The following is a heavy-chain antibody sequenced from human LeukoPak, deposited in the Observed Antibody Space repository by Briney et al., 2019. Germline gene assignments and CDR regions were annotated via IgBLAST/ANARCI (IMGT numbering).Heavy chain of an antibody. CDR2: IYYSGST. V-gene: IGHV4-59*01. J-gene: IGHJ4*02. Sequence: WETLSLTCTVSGGSISSYYWSWIRQPPGKGLEWIGYIYYSGSTNYNPSLESRVTISVDTSKNQFSLKLSSVTAADTAVYYCARAWGNSMYFDYWGQGTL. CDR3: ARAWGNSMYFDY. CDR1: GGSISSYY. D-gene: IGHD4-23*01.